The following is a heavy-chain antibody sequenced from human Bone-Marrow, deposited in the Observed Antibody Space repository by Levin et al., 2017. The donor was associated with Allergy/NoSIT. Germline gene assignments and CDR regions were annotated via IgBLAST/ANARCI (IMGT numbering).Heavy chain of an antibody. CDR3: ARDQGARYCSRGTCYAYRSFDI. CDR2: ILYDGSNQ. V-gene: IGHV3-30-3*01. D-gene: IGHD2-15*01. J-gene: IGHJ3*02. CDR1: GFTFSTYA. Sequence: GGSLRLSCAASGFTFSTYAIHWVRQAPGEGLEWVAIILYDGSNQYYADSVKGRFTISRDNSKNSVYLQMNSLRPEDTAVYYCARDQGARYCSRGTCYAYRSFDIWGQGTMVTVSP.